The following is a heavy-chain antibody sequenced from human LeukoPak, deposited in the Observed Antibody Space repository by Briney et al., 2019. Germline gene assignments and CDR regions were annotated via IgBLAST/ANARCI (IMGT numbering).Heavy chain of an antibody. Sequence: GGSLRLSCAASGFTFRTYWMHWVRQVPGKGLVWVSRIKTDGSKTVYADNVKGRFTISRDNARNTLYLQMNSLRVEDTAVYYCTRTYYYDSRDYFDYWGQGALVTVSS. CDR2: IKTDGSKT. CDR3: TRTYYYDSRDYFDY. V-gene: IGHV3-74*01. J-gene: IGHJ4*02. D-gene: IGHD3-22*01. CDR1: GFTFRTYW.